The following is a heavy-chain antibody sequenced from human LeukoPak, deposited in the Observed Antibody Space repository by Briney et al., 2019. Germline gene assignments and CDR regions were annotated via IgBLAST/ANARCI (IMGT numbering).Heavy chain of an antibody. CDR3: ARVRYYDSSGYYYGLFDY. CDR1: GYTFTSYD. Sequence: ASVKVSCKASGYTFTSYDINWVRQATGQGLEWMGWMNPNSGNTGYAQKFQGRVTMTRDTSTSTVYMELSSLRSEDTAVYYCARVRYYDSSGYYYGLFDYWGQGTLVTVSS. V-gene: IGHV1-8*01. J-gene: IGHJ4*02. D-gene: IGHD3-22*01. CDR2: MNPNSGNT.